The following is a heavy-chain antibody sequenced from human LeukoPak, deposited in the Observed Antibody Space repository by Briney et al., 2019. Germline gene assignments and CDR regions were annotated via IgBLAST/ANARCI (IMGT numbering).Heavy chain of an antibody. J-gene: IGHJ4*02. CDR1: GFTFTSYS. CDR3: ARGTRMGGAHYSDS. D-gene: IGHD1-26*01. V-gene: IGHV3-21*01. CDR2: ISSSSRDI. Sequence: PGGSLRLSCSASGFTFTSYSMISVRQAPGKGVEWVSYISSSSRDIYYADSMKGRLTVSRDNAKNSLYLQLSSLRVEDTALYCCARGTRMGGAHYSDSWGRGALVTVSS.